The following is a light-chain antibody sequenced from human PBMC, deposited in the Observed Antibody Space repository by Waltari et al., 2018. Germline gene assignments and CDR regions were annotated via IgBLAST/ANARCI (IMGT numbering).Light chain of an antibody. CDR3: HQGTTWPRT. CDR1: QSVDNF. V-gene: IGKV3-11*01. J-gene: IGKJ2*01. Sequence: EIVLTQSPVTLSLSPGQRATLSCRASQSVDNFLGWYHQKAGQAPRLLIYDATKRAPGIPARFSGGGSGTDFTLTISSLEPEDVWLYYCHQGTTWPRTFGQGTKLEI. CDR2: DAT.